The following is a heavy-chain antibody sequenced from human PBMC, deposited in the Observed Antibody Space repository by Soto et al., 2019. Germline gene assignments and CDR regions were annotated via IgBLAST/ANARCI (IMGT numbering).Heavy chain of an antibody. Sequence: QVQLVQSGAEVKKPGSSVKVSCKASGGTFSSYTISWVRQAPGQGLEWMGRIIPILGIANYAQKFQGRVTITADKPTSTAYMELSSLRSEDTAVYYCARDPDTTERDSCWGQGTLVTVSS. CDR1: GGTFSSYT. J-gene: IGHJ4*02. CDR3: ARDPDTTERDSC. CDR2: IIPILGIA. D-gene: IGHD4-17*01. V-gene: IGHV1-69*08.